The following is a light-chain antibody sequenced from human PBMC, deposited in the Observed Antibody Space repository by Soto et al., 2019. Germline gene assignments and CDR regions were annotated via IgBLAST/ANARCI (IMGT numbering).Light chain of an antibody. V-gene: IGLV2-8*01. Sequence: QSALTQPPSASGSPGQSVTISCTGTSSDVGGYNFVSWYQQHPGKAPKLMIYGVSKRPSGVPDRFSGSKSGNTASLTVSGLRAEDDADYYCSSYAGTILPDVFGTGTKVTVL. CDR1: SSDVGGYNF. J-gene: IGLJ1*01. CDR3: SSYAGTILPDV. CDR2: GVS.